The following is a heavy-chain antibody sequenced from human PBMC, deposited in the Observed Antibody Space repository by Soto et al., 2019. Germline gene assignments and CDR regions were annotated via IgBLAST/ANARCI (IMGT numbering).Heavy chain of an antibody. Sequence: EVQLVESGGGLVQPGGSLRLSCAASGFTFSSYSMNWVRQAPGKGLEWVSYISSSSSTIYYADSVKGRFTISRDNAKNSLYLQMNSLRAEDTAVYYCARDGNARDYYDSSGYRYYYYGMDVWGQGTTVTVSS. D-gene: IGHD3-22*01. CDR2: ISSSSSTI. CDR3: ARDGNARDYYDSSGYRYYYYGMDV. CDR1: GFTFSSYS. V-gene: IGHV3-48*01. J-gene: IGHJ6*02.